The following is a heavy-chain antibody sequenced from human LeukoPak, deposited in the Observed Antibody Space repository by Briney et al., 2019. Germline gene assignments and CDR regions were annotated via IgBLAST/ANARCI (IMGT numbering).Heavy chain of an antibody. CDR2: IYSSGSR. CDR3: ARLNGNGFDI. V-gene: IGHV4-4*07. CDR1: GDSLDGHY. D-gene: IGHD2-8*01. Sequence: SETLSLTXTVSGDSLDGHYWYWIRQPGGKGLEWIGRIYSSGSRNYAPSLKSRVTMSIDTSKKSLSLKLNTVTAADTAVYYCARLNGNGFDIWGQGAKVTVSS. J-gene: IGHJ3*02.